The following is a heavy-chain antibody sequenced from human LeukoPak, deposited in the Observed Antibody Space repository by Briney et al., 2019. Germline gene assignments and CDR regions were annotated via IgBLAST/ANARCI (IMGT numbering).Heavy chain of an antibody. CDR2: ISAYNGNT. CDR1: GYTFTSYY. CDR3: ASIAVAGIEYYMDV. V-gene: IGHV1-18*04. Sequence: ASVKVSCKASGYTFTSYYMHWVRQAPGQGLEWMGWISAYNGNTNYAQKLQGRVTMTTDTSTSTAYMELRSLRSDDTAVYYCASIAVAGIEYYMDVWGKGTTVTVSS. J-gene: IGHJ6*03. D-gene: IGHD6-19*01.